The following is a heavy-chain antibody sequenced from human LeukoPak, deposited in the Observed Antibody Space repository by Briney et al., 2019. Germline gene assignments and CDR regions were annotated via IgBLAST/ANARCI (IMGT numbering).Heavy chain of an antibody. CDR1: GFTFSSYS. J-gene: IGHJ4*02. Sequence: VGSLRLSCAASGFTFSSYSMNWVRQAPGKGLEWVSSISSSSSYIYYADSVKGRFTISRDNAKNSLYLQMNSLRAEDTAVYYCARDQAVRGVIIRSFDYWGQGTLVTVSS. CDR2: ISSSSSYI. D-gene: IGHD3-10*01. V-gene: IGHV3-21*01. CDR3: ARDQAVRGVIIRSFDY.